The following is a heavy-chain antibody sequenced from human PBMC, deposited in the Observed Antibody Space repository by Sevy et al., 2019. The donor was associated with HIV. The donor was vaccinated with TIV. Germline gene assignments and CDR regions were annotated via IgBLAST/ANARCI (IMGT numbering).Heavy chain of an antibody. D-gene: IGHD2-21*02. V-gene: IGHV3-23*01. CDR3: ATRHHIVVVTAIFAEYFQH. CDR1: GFTFSSYA. CDR2: ISGSGGST. J-gene: IGHJ1*01. Sequence: GGSLRLSCAASGFTFSSYAMSWVRQAPGKGLEWVSAISGSGGSTYYADSVKGQFTISRDNSKNTLYLQMNSLRAEDTAVYYCATRHHIVVVTAIFAEYFQHWGQGTLVTVSS.